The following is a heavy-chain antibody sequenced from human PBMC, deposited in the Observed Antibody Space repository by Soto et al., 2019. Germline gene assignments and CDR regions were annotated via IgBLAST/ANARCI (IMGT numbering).Heavy chain of an antibody. Sequence: GWSLRLSCAASGFTFSSYAMHWVRQAPGKGLEWVAVISYDGSNKYYADSVKGRFTISRDNSKNTLYLQMNSLRAEDTAVYYCAIPGGYYYGMDVWGQGTTVTVSS. D-gene: IGHD3-10*01. CDR3: AIPGGYYYGMDV. CDR1: GFTFSSYA. V-gene: IGHV3-30-3*01. J-gene: IGHJ6*02. CDR2: ISYDGSNK.